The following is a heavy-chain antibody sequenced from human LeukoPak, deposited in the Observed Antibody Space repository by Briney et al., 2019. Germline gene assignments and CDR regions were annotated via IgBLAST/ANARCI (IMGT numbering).Heavy chain of an antibody. CDR3: ARDLWDATGY. V-gene: IGHV3-66*02. Sequence: PGWSLRLSCVASGFSSTYMSWVRQAPGKGLGWVSVIYSGDSTYYADSVKGRFTISRDISKNTVYLQMNSLRPEDTAVYHCARDLWDATGYWGQGTLVTVAS. CDR2: IYSGDST. CDR1: GFSSTY. D-gene: IGHD3-3*01. J-gene: IGHJ4*02.